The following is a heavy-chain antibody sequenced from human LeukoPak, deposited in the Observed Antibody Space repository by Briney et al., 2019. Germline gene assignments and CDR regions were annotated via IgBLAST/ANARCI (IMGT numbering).Heavy chain of an antibody. CDR1: VGSFSGYY. V-gene: IGHV4-34*01. J-gene: IGHJ5*02. D-gene: IGHD3-22*01. CDR2: INHSGST. CDR3: ARVHYHYDSSGPEWWSDP. Sequence: SETLSLTCAVYVGSFSGYYWSWIGQPPGKGLEWIGEINHSGSTNYNPSLKSRVTISVDTSKNQFSLKLSSVTPADTAVYYCARVHYHYDSSGPEWWSDPWGQGTLVTVSS.